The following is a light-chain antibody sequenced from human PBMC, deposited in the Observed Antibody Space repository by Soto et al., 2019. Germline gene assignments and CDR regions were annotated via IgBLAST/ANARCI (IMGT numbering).Light chain of an antibody. CDR3: QQYRNSAIT. Sequence: EIVLTQSPGTLSLSPGDRATLSCRASQSVTSNFLVWYQQKPGRAPRLLMYGVSIRAPGIPDRFTGSGSGTDFTLTINRLEPEDYAVYYYQQYRNSAITFAQGTRLASK. V-gene: IGKV3-20*01. CDR1: QSVTSNF. J-gene: IGKJ5*01. CDR2: GVS.